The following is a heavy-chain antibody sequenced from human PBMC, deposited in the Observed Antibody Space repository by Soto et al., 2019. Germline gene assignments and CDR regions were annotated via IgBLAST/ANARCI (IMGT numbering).Heavy chain of an antibody. CDR3: AREKLIYYSDRSGYSYDL. D-gene: IGHD3-22*01. V-gene: IGHV1-3*04. CDR2: INTGSGTT. J-gene: IGHJ4*02. Sequence: QVQLVQSGADVKKPGASMKISCKASGYTFSDFAIHWVRQAPGQRLEWVGWINTGSGTTRYSQKLEGRVTISDDTSASTAYMELSSLSTEATAVYYCAREKLIYYSDRSGYSYDLWGQGTQVTVSS. CDR1: GYTFSDFA.